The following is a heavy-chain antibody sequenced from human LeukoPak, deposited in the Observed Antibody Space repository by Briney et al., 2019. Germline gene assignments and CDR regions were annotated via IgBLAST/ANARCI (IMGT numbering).Heavy chain of an antibody. CDR1: GFTFSSYG. Sequence: GGSLRLSCAASGFTFSSYGMHWVRQAPGKGLEWVAVISYDGSNKYYADSVKGRFTISRDNSKNTLYLQMNSLRAEDTAVYYCAKGSPELWLLIDYWGQGTLVTVSS. J-gene: IGHJ4*02. CDR2: ISYDGSNK. CDR3: AKGSPELWLLIDY. D-gene: IGHD5-24*01. V-gene: IGHV3-30*18.